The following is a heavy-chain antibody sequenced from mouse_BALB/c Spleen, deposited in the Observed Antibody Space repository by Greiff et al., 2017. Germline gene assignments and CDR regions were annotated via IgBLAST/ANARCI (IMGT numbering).Heavy chain of an antibody. V-gene: IGHV1-5*01. J-gene: IGHJ2*01. Sequence: EVKLLQSGTVLARPGASVKMSCKASGYTFTSYWMHWVNQRPGQGLEWIGAINPGSSDTSYNQKFKGQAKLTAVTSTSTAYMELSSLTNEDSAVYYCTRSPLTTVVGMDWGQGTTLTVSS. CDR1: GYTFTSYW. CDR2: INPGSSDT. D-gene: IGHD1-1*01. CDR3: TRSPLTTVVGMD.